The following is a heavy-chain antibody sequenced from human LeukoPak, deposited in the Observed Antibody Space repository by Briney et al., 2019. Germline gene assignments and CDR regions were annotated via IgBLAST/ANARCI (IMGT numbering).Heavy chain of an antibody. CDR2: INHRGST. CDR3: GGAYYYGSGSYYNVDY. CDR1: GGSLSGYY. Sequence: SETLSLTCAVYGGSLSGYYWSWIRQPPGKGLECIGEINHRGSTNYNPSLKSRVTISVDTSKNQLSVKLSAVTAPDTAVYYCGGAYYYGSGSYYNVDYWGQGTLVTVSS. V-gene: IGHV4-34*01. J-gene: IGHJ4*02. D-gene: IGHD3-10*01.